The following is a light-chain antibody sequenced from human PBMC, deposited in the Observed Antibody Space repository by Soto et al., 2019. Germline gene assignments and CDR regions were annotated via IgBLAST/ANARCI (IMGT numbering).Light chain of an antibody. V-gene: IGKV3-15*01. CDR2: GAS. CDR1: QSVGSG. Sequence: EIVMTQSPGTLSVSPGERATLSCRVSQSVGSGLAWYQHKPGQAPRLLIYGASTRATGIPARFSGSGSGTEFTLTITNVQSEDLAVYYCQQYGSSPSTFGQGTKVDIK. CDR3: QQYGSSPST. J-gene: IGKJ1*01.